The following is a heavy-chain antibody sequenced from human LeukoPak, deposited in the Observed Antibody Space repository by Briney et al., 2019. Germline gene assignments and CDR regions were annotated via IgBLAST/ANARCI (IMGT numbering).Heavy chain of an antibody. J-gene: IGHJ5*02. CDR3: ARHDSWSGYYNH. V-gene: IGHV4-34*01. Sequence: SETLSLTCTVSGGSISSYYWSWIRQPPGKGLEWIGEINHSGSTNYNPSLKSRVTISVDTSKNQFSLKLSSVTAADTAVYYCARHDSWSGYYNHWGQGTLVTVSS. D-gene: IGHD3-3*01. CDR1: GGSISSYY. CDR2: INHSGST.